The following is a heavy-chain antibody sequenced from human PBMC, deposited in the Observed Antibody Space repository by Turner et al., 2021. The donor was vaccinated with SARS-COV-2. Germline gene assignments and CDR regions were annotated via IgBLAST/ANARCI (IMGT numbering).Heavy chain of an antibody. Sequence: QVQLVESGGGVVQPGRSLRISCAASGFTFSSYGMHWVRQAPGNGLEWVAVTSYDGSNKYYADSVKGRFTISRDNSKNTLYLQMNSLRAEDTAVYYCAKQQGLYSNPMYYFDYWGQGTLVTVSS. CDR1: GFTFSSYG. V-gene: IGHV3-30*18. CDR3: AKQQGLYSNPMYYFDY. J-gene: IGHJ4*02. CDR2: TSYDGSNK. D-gene: IGHD4-4*01.